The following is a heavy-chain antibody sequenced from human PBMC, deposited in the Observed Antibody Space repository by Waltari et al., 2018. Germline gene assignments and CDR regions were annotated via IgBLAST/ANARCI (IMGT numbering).Heavy chain of an antibody. V-gene: IGHV3-7*01. CDR3: TRGGLDSSWYWRD. CDR1: GPSFRHYW. J-gene: IGHJ4*02. CDR2: IKEDGSEK. Sequence: EVQLVESGGGLAQPGGSLSLSCSASGPSFRHYWMTWVRQASGKGPEWVANIKEDGSEKYYMDSVKGRFTISRDNAKNSLYLQMNNLRVEDTAVYYCTRGGLDSSWYWRDWGQGTLVTVSS. D-gene: IGHD6-13*01.